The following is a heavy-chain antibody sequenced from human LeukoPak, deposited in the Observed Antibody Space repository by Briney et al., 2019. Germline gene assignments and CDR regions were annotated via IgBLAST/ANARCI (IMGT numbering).Heavy chain of an antibody. D-gene: IGHD3-3*01. Sequence: PSETLSLTCAVYGGSFSGYYWSWIRQPPGKGLEWIGEINHSGSTNYNPSLKSRVTISVDTSKNQFSLKLSSVTAADTAVYYCARANNYDFGSPRGCAFDIWGQGTMVTVSS. CDR1: GGSFSGYY. CDR2: INHSGST. J-gene: IGHJ3*02. V-gene: IGHV4-34*01. CDR3: ARANNYDFGSPRGCAFDI.